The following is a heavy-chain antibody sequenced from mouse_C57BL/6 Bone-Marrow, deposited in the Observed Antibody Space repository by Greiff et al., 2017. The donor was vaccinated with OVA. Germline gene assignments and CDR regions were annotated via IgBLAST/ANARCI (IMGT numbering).Heavy chain of an antibody. Sequence: VQLVESGAELVKPGASVKLSCKASGYTFTSYWMHWVKQRPGQGLEWIGMIHPNSGSTNYNEKFKSKATLTVDKSSSTAYMQLSSLTSEDSAVYYCARWYSNSWGQGTSVTVSS. CDR1: GYTFTSYW. J-gene: IGHJ4*01. CDR2: IHPNSGST. CDR3: ARWYSNS. D-gene: IGHD2-5*01. V-gene: IGHV1-64*01.